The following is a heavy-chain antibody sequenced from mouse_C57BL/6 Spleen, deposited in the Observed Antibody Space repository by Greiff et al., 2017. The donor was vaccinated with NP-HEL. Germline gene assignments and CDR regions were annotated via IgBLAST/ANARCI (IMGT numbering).Heavy chain of an antibody. Sequence: VQLQQSGPELVKPGASVKISCKASGYTFTDYYMNWVKQSHGKSLEWIGDINPNNGGTSYNQKFKGKATLTVDKSSSTAYMELRSLTSEDSAVYYCARVYYYGSSYPYAMDYWGQGTSVTVSS. CDR1: GYTFTDYY. CDR3: ARVYYYGSSYPYAMDY. V-gene: IGHV1-26*01. CDR2: INPNNGGT. D-gene: IGHD1-1*01. J-gene: IGHJ4*01.